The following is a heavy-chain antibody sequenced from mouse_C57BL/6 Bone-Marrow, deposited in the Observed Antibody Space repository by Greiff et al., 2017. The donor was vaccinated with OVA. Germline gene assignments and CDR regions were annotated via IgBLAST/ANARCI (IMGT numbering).Heavy chain of an antibody. CDR2: ISGGGGNT. CDR3: ARHLNYYGSTFYAMDY. CDR1: GFTFSSYT. D-gene: IGHD1-1*01. Sequence: EVQVVESGGGLVKPGGSLKLSCAASGFTFSSYTMSWVRQTPEKRLEWVATISGGGGNTYYPDSVKGRFTISRDNAKNTLYLQMSSLRSEDTALYYCARHLNYYGSTFYAMDYWGQGTSVTVSS. V-gene: IGHV5-9*01. J-gene: IGHJ4*01.